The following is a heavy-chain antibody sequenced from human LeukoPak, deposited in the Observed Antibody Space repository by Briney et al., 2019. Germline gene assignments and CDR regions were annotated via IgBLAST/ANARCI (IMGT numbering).Heavy chain of an antibody. J-gene: IGHJ4*02. Sequence: GASLRLSCAVSGSSLSRYAMSWVRKAPGKGLEWVSAISDSGGSTCYADSVKGRFTISRDNSRNTLYLQMNTLRAEDTAVYYCAKCRGSSWSDYFDYWGQGTLVTVSS. CDR1: GSSLSRYA. CDR2: ISDSGGST. CDR3: AKCRGSSWSDYFDY. D-gene: IGHD6-13*01. V-gene: IGHV3-23*01.